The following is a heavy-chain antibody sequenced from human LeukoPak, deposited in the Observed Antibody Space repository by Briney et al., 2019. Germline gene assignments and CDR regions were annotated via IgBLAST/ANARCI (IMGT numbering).Heavy chain of an antibody. D-gene: IGHD4-17*01. V-gene: IGHV3-23*01. Sequence: GGSLRLSCAASGFTFSSYAMSWVRQAPGKGLEWVSAISGSGGSTYYADSVQGRFAISRDNSKNTLYLQMNSLRAEDAAVYFCARDPNGDYIGTFGMWGRGTMVSVSS. CDR1: GFTFSSYA. J-gene: IGHJ3*02. CDR2: ISGSGGST. CDR3: ARDPNGDYIGTFGM.